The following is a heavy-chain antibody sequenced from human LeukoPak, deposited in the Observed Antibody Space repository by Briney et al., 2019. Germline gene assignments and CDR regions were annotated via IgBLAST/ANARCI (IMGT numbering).Heavy chain of an antibody. D-gene: IGHD5-18*01. CDR2: ISISGAST. Sequence: PGGSLRLSCAASGFTFSSFEMVCVRQAPGKGLEWISYISISGASTYYADSVKGRFPDSRDNVKNSMSLRMATRRVEATAGYYGARERGYNYGYSGYYDHWGQGVLVTVSS. CDR3: ARERGYNYGYSGYYDH. J-gene: IGHJ4*02. V-gene: IGHV3-48*03. CDR1: GFTFSSFE.